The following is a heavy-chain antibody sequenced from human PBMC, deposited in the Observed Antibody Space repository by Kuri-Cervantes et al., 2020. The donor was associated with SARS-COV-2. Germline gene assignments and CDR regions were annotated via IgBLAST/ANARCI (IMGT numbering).Heavy chain of an antibody. D-gene: IGHD5-12*01. CDR2: IYYSGST. CDR3: AREWKGRYSGTFTDY. CDR1: GGSFSNYY. V-gene: IGHV4-31*02. J-gene: IGHJ4*02. Sequence: SETLSLTCAVYGGSFSNYYWSWIRQHPGKGLERIGYIYYSGSTHYNPSLKSRVTMSLDTSKNQFSLKLTSVSAADTAVYYCAREWKGRYSGTFTDYWGPGTLVTVSS.